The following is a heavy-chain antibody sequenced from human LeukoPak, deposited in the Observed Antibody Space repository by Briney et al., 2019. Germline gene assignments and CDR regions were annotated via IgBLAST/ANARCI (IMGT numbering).Heavy chain of an antibody. CDR1: GFTFSSYE. Sequence: GGSLRLSCAASGFTFSSYEMNWVRQAPGKGLEWVSYISSSGSTIYYADSVKGRFTISRDNAKNSLYLQMDSLRAEDTAVYYCARYPLVGLDYWGQGTLVTVSS. J-gene: IGHJ4*02. V-gene: IGHV3-48*03. CDR3: ARYPLVGLDY. D-gene: IGHD2-2*01. CDR2: ISSSGSTI.